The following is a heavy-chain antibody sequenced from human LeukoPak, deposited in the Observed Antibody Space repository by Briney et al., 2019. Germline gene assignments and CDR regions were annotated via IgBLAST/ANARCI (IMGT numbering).Heavy chain of an antibody. Sequence: GGSLRLSCAASGFTLNNYEMNWARQAPGKGLEWVSYISSSGSTKHYADSAKGRFTISRDNAKNSVYLQMNSLRVEDTAVYYCASSGHYYDNSDAFDLWGQGTMVTVSS. CDR2: ISSSGSTK. J-gene: IGHJ3*01. CDR1: GFTLNNYE. CDR3: ASSGHYYDNSDAFDL. V-gene: IGHV3-48*03. D-gene: IGHD3-22*01.